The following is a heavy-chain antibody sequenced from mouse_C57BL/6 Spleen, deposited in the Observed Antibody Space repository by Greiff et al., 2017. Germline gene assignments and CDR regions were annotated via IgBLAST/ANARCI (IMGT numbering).Heavy chain of an antibody. J-gene: IGHJ4*01. D-gene: IGHD1-1*01. V-gene: IGHV5-9-1*02. CDR1: GFTFSSYA. CDR3: TREGTTVVAYYAMDY. Sequence: DVKLQESGEGLVKPGGSLKLSCAASGFTFSSYAMSWVRQTPEKRLEWVAYISSGGDYIYYADTVKGRFTISRDNARNTLYLQMSSLKSEDTAMYYCTREGTTVVAYYAMDYWGQGTSVTVSS. CDR2: ISSGGDYI.